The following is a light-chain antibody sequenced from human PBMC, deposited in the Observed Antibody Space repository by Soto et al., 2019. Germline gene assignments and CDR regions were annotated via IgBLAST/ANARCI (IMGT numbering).Light chain of an antibody. V-gene: IGLV2-23*01. J-gene: IGLJ1*01. Sequence: LTQPASVSGSPGQSVTISCTGTSSDFGSYKFVSWYQHHPGKVPKVIIYETSKRPSGVSDRFSGSKSGNAASLTISGLQAEDEADYYCFSFTSTNTQVFGSGTKGTVL. CDR1: SSDFGSYKF. CDR2: ETS. CDR3: FSFTSTNTQV.